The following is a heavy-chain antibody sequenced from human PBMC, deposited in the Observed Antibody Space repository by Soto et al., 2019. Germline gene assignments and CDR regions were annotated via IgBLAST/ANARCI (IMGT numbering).Heavy chain of an antibody. V-gene: IGHV2-26*01. CDR2: VFSNGEK. CDR1: GISLSNAKMG. CDR3: ARFDDYGLST. Sequence: QVTLKESGPVLVKPTETLTLTCIVSGISLSNAKMGVSWIRQPPGKALEWLAQVFSNGEKSYSTSLKTRLTISKDNVKSQVVLTMTNMGPLDTATYYCARFDDYGLSTWGQGTLVTVSS. J-gene: IGHJ5*02. D-gene: IGHD4-17*01.